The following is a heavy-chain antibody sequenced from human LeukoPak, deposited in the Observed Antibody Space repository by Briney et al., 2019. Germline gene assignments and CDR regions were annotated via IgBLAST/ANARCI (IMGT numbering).Heavy chain of an antibody. J-gene: IGHJ6*02. V-gene: IGHV4-59*01. D-gene: IGHD6-13*01. CDR2: IYYSGST. Sequence: RTSETLSLTCTVSGGSISSYYWSWIRQPPGKGLEWIGYIYYSGSTNYNPSLKSRVTISVDTSKNQFSLKLSSVTAADTAVYYCAREGRGSSWYHSYYYYGMDVWGQGTTVTVSS. CDR3: AREGRGSSWYHSYYYYGMDV. CDR1: GGSISSYY.